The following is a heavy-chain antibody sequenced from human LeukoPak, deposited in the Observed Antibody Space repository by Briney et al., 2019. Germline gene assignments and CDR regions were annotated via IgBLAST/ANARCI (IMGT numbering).Heavy chain of an antibody. CDR1: GYTFTSYD. V-gene: IGHV1-8*01. CDR2: MNPNIGNT. J-gene: IGHJ6*02. Sequence: GASVKVSCKASGYTFTSYDINWGGQSAGHGLEGRGWMNPNIGNTGYAKKLQARVAMTKKSSIRTANMDLSSVRSEDTAGYYCASGPSYYYGMDVWGHGNTGTVSS. CDR3: ASGPSYYYGMDV.